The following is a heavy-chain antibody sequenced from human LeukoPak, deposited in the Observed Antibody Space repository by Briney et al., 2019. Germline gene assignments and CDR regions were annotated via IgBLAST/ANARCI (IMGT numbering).Heavy chain of an antibody. D-gene: IGHD1-26*01. CDR2: IHHNGDIT. Sequence: PGGSLRLSCSASGFTFRDYPMHWVRQAPGKPLEYVSFIHHNGDITSYADSVRGRFTVSRDNSKNTLFLDLTSLRTDDTAVYYCARDMSGTYSFDYWGQGTLVTVSS. J-gene: IGHJ4*02. V-gene: IGHV3-64D*06. CDR3: ARDMSGTYSFDY. CDR1: GFTFRDYP.